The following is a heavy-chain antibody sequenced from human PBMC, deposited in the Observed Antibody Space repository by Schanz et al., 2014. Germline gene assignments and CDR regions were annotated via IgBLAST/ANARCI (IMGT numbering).Heavy chain of an antibody. J-gene: IGHJ3*01. CDR1: GFTVNTNY. CDR2: MYINSGST. D-gene: IGHD5-12*01. CDR3: AREASRDGYNLAFDV. Sequence: EVQLVESGGGLIQPGGSLRLSCAVSGFTVNTNYMSWVRQAPGKGLEWISSMYINSGSTQYADSVKGRFIISRDSSKNTLFLQTNSLRAEDTAVYFCAREASRDGYNLAFDVWG. V-gene: IGHV3-53*01.